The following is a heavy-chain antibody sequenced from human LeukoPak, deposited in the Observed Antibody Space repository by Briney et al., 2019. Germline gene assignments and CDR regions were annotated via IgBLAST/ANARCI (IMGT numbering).Heavy chain of an antibody. CDR1: GFTFSSYG. D-gene: IGHD2-21*02. J-gene: IGHJ6*02. Sequence: GGSLRLSCAASGFTFSSYGMHWVRQAPGKGLEWEAVISYDGSNKYYADSVKGRFTISRDNSKNTLYLQMNSLRAEDTAVYYSAKDRGVTAALGPYYYYGMDVWGQGTTVTVSS. V-gene: IGHV3-30*18. CDR2: ISYDGSNK. CDR3: AKDRGVTAALGPYYYYGMDV.